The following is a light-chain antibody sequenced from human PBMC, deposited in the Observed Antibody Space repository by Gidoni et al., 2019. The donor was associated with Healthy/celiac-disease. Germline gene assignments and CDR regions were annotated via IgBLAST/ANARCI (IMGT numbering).Light chain of an antibody. CDR3: CSYAGSYGV. Sequence: QSALTQPRSVSGSPGQSVTISCTGTSSDVGGYHYVSWYQQHPGKAPKLMIYEVSKRPSGVPDRFSGSKSGNTASLTISGLQAEDEADYYCCSYAGSYGVFGTGTKVTVL. CDR2: EVS. V-gene: IGLV2-11*01. CDR1: SSDVGGYHY. J-gene: IGLJ1*01.